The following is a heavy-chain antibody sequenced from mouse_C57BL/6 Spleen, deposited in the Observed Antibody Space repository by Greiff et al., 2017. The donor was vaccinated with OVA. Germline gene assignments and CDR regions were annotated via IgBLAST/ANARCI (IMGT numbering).Heavy chain of an antibody. CDR3: ARQITTVVAPGY. J-gene: IGHJ2*01. V-gene: IGHV5-17*01. D-gene: IGHD1-1*01. Sequence: DVMLVESGGGLVKPGGSLKLSCAASGFTFSDYGMHWVRQAPEKGLEWVAYISSGSSTIYYADTVKGRFTISRDNAKNTLFLQMTSLRSEDTAMYYCARQITTVVAPGYWGQGTTLTVSS. CDR1: GFTFSDYG. CDR2: ISSGSSTI.